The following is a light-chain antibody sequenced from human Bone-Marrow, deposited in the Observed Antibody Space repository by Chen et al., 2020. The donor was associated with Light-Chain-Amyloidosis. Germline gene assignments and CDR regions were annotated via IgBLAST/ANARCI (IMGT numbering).Light chain of an antibody. CDR1: SSNIGNYY. V-gene: IGLV1-51*01. CDR2: DTI. Sequence: QSVLTQPPSVSAAPGQKVTISCTGSSSNIGNYYVSWSQQLPGTAPKLLIYDTINRPSGSPDRSAGSKSGTSATLGSSGRRTRDEGDDYCGAWDSSLSAGMFGGGTKLTVL. CDR3: GAWDSSLSAGM. J-gene: IGLJ3*02.